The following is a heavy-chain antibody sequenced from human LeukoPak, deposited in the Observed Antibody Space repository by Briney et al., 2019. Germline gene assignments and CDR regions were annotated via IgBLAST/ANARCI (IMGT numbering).Heavy chain of an antibody. Sequence: PSETLSLTCTVSGGSISSYYWSWIRQPPGKGLEWIGYIYYSGSTNYNPSLKSRVTISVDTSKNQFSLKLSSVTAADTAVYYCARDTGTTGYYGMDVWGQGTTVTVSS. J-gene: IGHJ6*02. V-gene: IGHV4-59*12. CDR1: GGSISSYY. D-gene: IGHD1-1*01. CDR2: IYYSGST. CDR3: ARDTGTTGYYGMDV.